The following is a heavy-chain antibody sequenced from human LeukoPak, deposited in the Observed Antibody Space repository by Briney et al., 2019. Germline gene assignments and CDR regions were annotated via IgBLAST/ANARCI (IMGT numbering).Heavy chain of an antibody. J-gene: IGHJ4*02. V-gene: IGHV3-30*18. D-gene: IGHD3-9*01. CDR1: GFSFSTYD. CDR3: AKGSIDWYYFDY. Sequence: GGSLRLACAASGFSFSTYDMHWVRQAPGKGLEWVAVISSDGSHKYWADSVKGRFTISRDSSKNTVYLQMNSLRAEDTAVYYCAKGSIDWYYFDYWGQGTLVTVSS. CDR2: ISSDGSHK.